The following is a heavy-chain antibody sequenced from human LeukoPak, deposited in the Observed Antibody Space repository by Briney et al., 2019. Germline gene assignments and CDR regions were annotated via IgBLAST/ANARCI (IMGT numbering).Heavy chain of an antibody. Sequence: SVKVSCKASGGTFSSYAISWLRQAPGQGLEWMGRIIPIFGTANYAQKFQGRVTITTDESTSTAYMELSSLRSEDTAVYYCAMTTVTTLKAPFDYWGQGTLVTVSS. CDR2: IIPIFGTA. CDR1: GGTFSSYA. J-gene: IGHJ4*02. D-gene: IGHD4-17*01. V-gene: IGHV1-69*05. CDR3: AMTTVTTLKAPFDY.